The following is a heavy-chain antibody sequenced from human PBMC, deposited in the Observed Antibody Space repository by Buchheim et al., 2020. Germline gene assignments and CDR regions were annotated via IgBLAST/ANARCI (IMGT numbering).Heavy chain of an antibody. J-gene: IGHJ4*02. Sequence: VQLVESGGGLVQPGGSLRLSCAASGFTFSSYSMNWVRQDPGKGLEWVSYISSSSSTTYYADSVKGRFSISRDKAKRSLYLQMNSLRAEDTAVYYCARDHVYGDYVQFDYWGQGTL. CDR3: ARDHVYGDYVQFDY. CDR1: GFTFSSYS. V-gene: IGHV3-48*01. CDR2: ISSSSSTT. D-gene: IGHD4-17*01.